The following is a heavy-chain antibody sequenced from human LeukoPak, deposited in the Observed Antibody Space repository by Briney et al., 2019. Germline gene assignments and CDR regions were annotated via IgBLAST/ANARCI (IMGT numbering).Heavy chain of an antibody. J-gene: IGHJ4*02. CDR3: AKRPGIAAVGLQGY. Sequence: GGSLRLSCAASGFTFSNYAMSWVRQAPGKGLEWVSAISGSGGSTYYADSVKGRFTISRDNSKNTLYLQMNSLRAEDTAVYYCAKRPGIAAVGLQGYWGQGTLVTVSS. CDR1: GFTFSNYA. D-gene: IGHD6-13*01. V-gene: IGHV3-23*01. CDR2: ISGSGGST.